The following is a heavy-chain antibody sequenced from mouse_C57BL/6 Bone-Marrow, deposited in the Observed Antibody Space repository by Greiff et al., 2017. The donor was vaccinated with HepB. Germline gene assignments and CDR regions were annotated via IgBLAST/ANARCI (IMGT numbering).Heavy chain of an antibody. D-gene: IGHD1-1*01. J-gene: IGHJ2*01. CDR3: ARASTTVDFCYCDY. V-gene: IGHV14-2*01. CDR2: IDPEDGDT. Sequence: VQLQQSGAELVKPGASVKLSCTASGFNFKDYYMHWVKQRTEQGLEWIGRIDPEDGDTKYAPKFQGKATITADTSSNTAYLQLSSLTSEDTAVYYCARASTTVDFCYCDYWGQGTTLTVSS. CDR1: GFNFKDYY.